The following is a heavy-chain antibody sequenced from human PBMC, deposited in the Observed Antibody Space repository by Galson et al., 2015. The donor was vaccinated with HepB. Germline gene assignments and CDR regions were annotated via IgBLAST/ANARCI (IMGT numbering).Heavy chain of an antibody. CDR3: AKDQGYHYASGAGLDY. CDR2: IRFDGSKI. Sequence: SLRLSCAASGFTSRNYGMHWVRQAPGKGPEWVTFIRFDGSKIYYADSVKGRFTVSRDNSRNTLYLRTNSLRAEDTAAYYCAKDQGYHYASGAGLDYWGQGTLVTVSS. V-gene: IGHV3-30*02. J-gene: IGHJ4*02. CDR1: GFTSRNYG. D-gene: IGHD3-10*01.